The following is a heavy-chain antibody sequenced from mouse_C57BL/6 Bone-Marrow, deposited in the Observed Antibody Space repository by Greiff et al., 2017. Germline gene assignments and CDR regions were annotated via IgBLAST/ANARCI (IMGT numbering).Heavy chain of an antibody. CDR3: ARYRLIYYYGSSYGDYAMDY. CDR2: IRNTANGYTT. CDR1: GFTFTDYY. V-gene: IGHV7-3*01. Sequence: EVKLVESGGGLVQPGGSLSLSCAASGFTFTDYYMSWVRQPPGKALEWLGFIRNTANGYTTEHSASVKGRFTVSRANSQSFLYLQMNALMAEAISSYYSARYRLIYYYGSSYGDYAMDYWGQGTSVTVSS. D-gene: IGHD1-1*01. J-gene: IGHJ4*01.